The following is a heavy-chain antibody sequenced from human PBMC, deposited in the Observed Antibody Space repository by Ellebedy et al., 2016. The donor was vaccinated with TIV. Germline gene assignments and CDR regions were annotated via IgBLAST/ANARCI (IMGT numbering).Heavy chain of an antibody. CDR1: GFTFSSYG. J-gene: IGHJ6*03. Sequence: GESLKISCAASGFTFSSYGMNWVRQAPGKGLEWVSYISTSRNTIYYADSVKGRFTISRDNAKNSLFLHTSSLRAEDTAVYYCARKELRFFDRYMDVWGKGTTVTVSS. D-gene: IGHD3-9*01. CDR3: ARKELRFFDRYMDV. CDR2: ISTSRNTI. V-gene: IGHV3-48*04.